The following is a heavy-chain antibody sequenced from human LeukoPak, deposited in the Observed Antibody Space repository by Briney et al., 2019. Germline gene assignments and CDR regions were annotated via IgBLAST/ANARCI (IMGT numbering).Heavy chain of an antibody. D-gene: IGHD6-13*01. CDR3: ASARSTPGYSSSKLHLDV. V-gene: IGHV1-46*01. CDR1: GYTFTSYY. Sequence: ASVKVSCKASGYTFTSYYMHWVRQAPGQGLEWMGIIIPSGGSTSYAQKFQGRVTMTRDTSTSTVYMELSSLRSEDTAVYYCASARSTPGYSSSKLHLDVWGKGTTVTVSS. J-gene: IGHJ6*04. CDR2: IIPSGGST.